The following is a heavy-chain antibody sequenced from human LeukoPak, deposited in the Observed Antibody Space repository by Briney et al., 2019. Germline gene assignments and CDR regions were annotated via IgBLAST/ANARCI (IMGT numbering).Heavy chain of an antibody. D-gene: IGHD3-9*01. Sequence: ASVKVSCKASGGTFSSYDINWVRQATGQGLEWMGWMNPNSGNTGYAQKFQGRVTMTRNTSISTAYMELSSLRSEDTAVYYCARGGYDILTGYPYDAFNIWGQGTMVTVSS. CDR2: MNPNSGNT. J-gene: IGHJ3*02. CDR1: GGTFSSYD. CDR3: ARGGYDILTGYPYDAFNI. V-gene: IGHV1-8*02.